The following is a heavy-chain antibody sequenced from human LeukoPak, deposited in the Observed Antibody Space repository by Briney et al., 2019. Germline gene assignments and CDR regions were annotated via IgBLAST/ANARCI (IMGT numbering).Heavy chain of an antibody. Sequence: GGSLTLSCTTSGFTFTTYWMSWVRQAPGKGLEWVANINQNGSEKHYVDSVRGRFTIARANAKNSVYLQIDSLRAEDTAVFYCARDKDWICRNGLCFTGYSEYWGRGTPVTVSS. CDR3: ARDKDWICRNGLCFTGYSEY. V-gene: IGHV3-7*01. J-gene: IGHJ4*02. CDR1: GFTFTTYW. D-gene: IGHD2-8*01. CDR2: INQNGSEK.